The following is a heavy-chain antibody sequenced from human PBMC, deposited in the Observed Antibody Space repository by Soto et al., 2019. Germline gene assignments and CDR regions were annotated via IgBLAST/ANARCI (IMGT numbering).Heavy chain of an antibody. Sequence: GGSLRLSCAASGFTFSSYDMHWVRQATGKGLEWVSAIGTAGDTYYPGSVKGRFTISRENAKNSLYLQMNSLRAGDTAVYYCARGRILRYMDVWGKGTTVTVSS. D-gene: IGHD3-9*01. V-gene: IGHV3-13*01. CDR2: IGTAGDT. J-gene: IGHJ6*03. CDR1: GFTFSSYD. CDR3: ARGRILRYMDV.